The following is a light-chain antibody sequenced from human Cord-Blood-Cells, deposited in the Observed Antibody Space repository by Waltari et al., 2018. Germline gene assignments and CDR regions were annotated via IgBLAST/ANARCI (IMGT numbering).Light chain of an antibody. J-gene: IGKJ1*01. CDR3: QQYGSSPPWT. Sequence: EIVLTQSPGPLSLSPGERATLSCRASQSVSSSYLALYQQKPGQAPRLLIYGASSRATGIPDRFSGSGSGTDFTLTISRLEPEDFAVYYCQQYGSSPPWTFGQGTKVEIK. CDR2: GAS. V-gene: IGKV3-20*01. CDR1: QSVSSSY.